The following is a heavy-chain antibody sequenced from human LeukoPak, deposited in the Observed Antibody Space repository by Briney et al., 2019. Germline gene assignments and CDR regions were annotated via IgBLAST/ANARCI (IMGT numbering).Heavy chain of an antibody. CDR1: GGSFSGYY. CDR3: ARGSSWYVRYGMDV. V-gene: IGHV4-34*01. CDR2: INHSGST. J-gene: IGHJ6*02. Sequence: SETLSLTCAVYGGSFSGYYWSWIRQPPGKGLEWIGEINHSGSTNYNPSLKSRVTISVDTSKNQFSLKLSSVTAADTAVYYCARGSSWYVRYGMDVWGQGTTVTVSS. D-gene: IGHD6-13*01.